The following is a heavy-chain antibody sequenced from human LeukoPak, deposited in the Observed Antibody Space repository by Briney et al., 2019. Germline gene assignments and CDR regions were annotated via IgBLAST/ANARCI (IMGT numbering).Heavy chain of an antibody. D-gene: IGHD3-10*01. CDR1: GGSFSGYY. Sequence: PSETLSLTCAVYGGSFSGYYWSWIRQPPGKGLEWVGEINHSGSTNYNPSLKSRVTISVDTSKNQFSLKLSSVTAADTAVYYCARGKTSPYYYGSGSYTYWGQGTLVTVSS. CDR2: INHSGST. CDR3: ARGKTSPYYYGSGSYTY. V-gene: IGHV4-34*01. J-gene: IGHJ4*02.